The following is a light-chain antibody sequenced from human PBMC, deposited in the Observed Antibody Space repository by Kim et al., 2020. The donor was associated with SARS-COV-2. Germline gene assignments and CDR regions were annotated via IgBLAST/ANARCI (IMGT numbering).Light chain of an antibody. CDR1: NIGSKS. J-gene: IGLJ3*02. CDR3: QVWDSSSDHWV. Sequence: SYELTQPPSVSVAPEKTARITCGGNNIGSKSVHWYQHKPGQAPVLVIYYDSDRPSGIPERFSGSNSGNTATLTISRVEAGDEADYYCQVWDSSSDHWVFGGGTQLTVL. V-gene: IGLV3-21*04. CDR2: YDS.